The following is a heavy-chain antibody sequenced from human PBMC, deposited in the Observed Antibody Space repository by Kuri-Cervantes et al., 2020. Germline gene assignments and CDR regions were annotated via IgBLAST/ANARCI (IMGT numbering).Heavy chain of an antibody. D-gene: IGHD1-26*01. J-gene: IGHJ6*02. CDR1: GFTFSSFD. CDR2: IRASGSNT. CDR3: ARVEGATTYYHYGMDV. Sequence: GESLKISCAASGFTFSSFDMSWVRQAPGKGLEWVSGIRASGSNTYYAASVKGRFTISRDNSKNTLYLQMNSLRAEDTAVYYCARVEGATTYYHYGMDVWGQGTTVTVSS. V-gene: IGHV3-23*01.